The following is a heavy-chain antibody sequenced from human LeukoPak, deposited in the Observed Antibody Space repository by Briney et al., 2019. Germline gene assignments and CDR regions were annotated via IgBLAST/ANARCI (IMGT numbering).Heavy chain of an antibody. J-gene: IGHJ6*02. CDR1: GYTFTGYY. V-gene: IGHV1-69*02. D-gene: IGHD1-26*01. Sequence: GASVKVSCKASGYTFTGYYMHWVRQAPGQGLEWMGRIIPIFGIANYAQKFQGRVTITADKSTSTAYMELSSLRSEDTAVYYCARGLGGGSYPKHYGMDVWGQGATVTVSS. CDR2: IIPIFGIA. CDR3: ARGLGGGSYPKHYGMDV.